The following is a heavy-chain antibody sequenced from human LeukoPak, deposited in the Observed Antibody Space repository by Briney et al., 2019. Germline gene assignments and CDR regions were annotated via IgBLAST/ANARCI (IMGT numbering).Heavy chain of an antibody. CDR3: ATGYSSGWPFDY. V-gene: IGHV1-24*01. CDR2: FDREDGET. J-gene: IGHJ4*02. D-gene: IGHD6-19*01. Sequence: ASVKVSCKVSGYTLTELSMHWVRQAPGKGREWMGGFDREDGETNYAQKFQGRVTMTEDTSTDTAYMELSSLRSEDTAVYYCATGYSSGWPFDYWGQGTLVTVSS. CDR1: GYTLTELS.